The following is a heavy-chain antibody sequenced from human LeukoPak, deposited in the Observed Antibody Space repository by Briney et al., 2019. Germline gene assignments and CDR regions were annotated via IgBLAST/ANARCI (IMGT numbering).Heavy chain of an antibody. Sequence: GGSLRLSCAASGFTFSSYGMHWVRQAPGKGLEWVAVISYDGSNKYYADSVKGRFTISRDNSKNTLYLQMNSLRAEDTAVYYCAKDPGDIVVVPAAIGGDYWGQGTLVTVSS. CDR3: AKDPGDIVVVPAAIGGDY. CDR2: ISYDGSNK. CDR1: GFTFSSYG. V-gene: IGHV3-30*18. D-gene: IGHD2-2*02. J-gene: IGHJ4*02.